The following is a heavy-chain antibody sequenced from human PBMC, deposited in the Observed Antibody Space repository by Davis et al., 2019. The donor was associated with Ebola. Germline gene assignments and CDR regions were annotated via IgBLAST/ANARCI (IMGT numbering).Heavy chain of an antibody. V-gene: IGHV3-11*04. CDR3: AANYDILTPVDY. CDR1: GFTFSDYY. CDR2: ISSSGSTI. D-gene: IGHD3-9*01. Sequence: PGGSLRLSCAASGFTFSDYYMSWIRQAPGKGLEWVSYISSSGSTIYYAESVKGRFTISRDNAKNSLYLQMNSLRAEDTAVYYCAANYDILTPVDYWGQGTLVTVSS. J-gene: IGHJ4*02.